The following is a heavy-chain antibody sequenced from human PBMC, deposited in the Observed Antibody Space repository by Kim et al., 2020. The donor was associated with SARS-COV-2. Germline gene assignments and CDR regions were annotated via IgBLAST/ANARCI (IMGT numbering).Heavy chain of an antibody. V-gene: IGHV4-34*01. CDR3: ARGSKMATIQPLRY. CDR1: GGSFSGYY. J-gene: IGHJ4*02. D-gene: IGHD5-12*01. Sequence: SETLSLTCAVYGGSFSGYYWSWIRQPPGKGLEWIGEINHSGSTNYNPSLKSRVTISVDTSKNQFSLKLSSVTAADTAVYYCARGSKMATIQPLRYWGQGTLVTVSS. CDR2: INHSGST.